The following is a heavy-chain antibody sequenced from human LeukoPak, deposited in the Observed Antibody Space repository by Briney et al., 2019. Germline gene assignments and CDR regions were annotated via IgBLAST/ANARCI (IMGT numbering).Heavy chain of an antibody. D-gene: IGHD3-9*01. Sequence: PGGSLRLACAASGFTFRSYWMSWVRQAPGKGLEWVANINQDGSETYYVDSVKGRFTISRDNSKNTLYLQMNSLRAEDTAVYYCAKGQKAPLAPANFDWLPPGYYGMDVWGQGTTVTVSS. CDR1: GFTFRSYW. CDR3: AKGQKAPLAPANFDWLPPGYYGMDV. CDR2: INQDGSET. V-gene: IGHV3-7*03. J-gene: IGHJ6*02.